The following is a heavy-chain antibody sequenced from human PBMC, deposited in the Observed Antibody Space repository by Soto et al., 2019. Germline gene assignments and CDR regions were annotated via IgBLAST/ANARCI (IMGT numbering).Heavy chain of an antibody. Sequence: PSETLSLTCTVSGGSISSYYWSWIRQPPGKGLEWIGYIYYSGSTNYNPSLKSRVTISVDTSKNQFSLKLSSVTAADTAMYYRARDGNGMDVWGQGTTVTVSS. V-gene: IGHV4-59*01. CDR3: ARDGNGMDV. CDR1: GGSISSYY. CDR2: IYYSGST. J-gene: IGHJ6*02.